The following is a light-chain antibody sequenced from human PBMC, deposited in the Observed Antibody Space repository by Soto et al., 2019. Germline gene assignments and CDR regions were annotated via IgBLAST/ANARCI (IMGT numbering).Light chain of an antibody. J-gene: IGKJ2*01. CDR3: DQYNSRYS. Sequence: DFQMPQTPSTLPAPEGDIVTITCRASQSISSGLAWYQQKRGKAPKLLTHKPSSFESGVPSRFSGSGSGTELTLTISSLQPDDFATSYWDQYNSRYSFGKGTKLEIK. CDR1: QSISSG. V-gene: IGKV1-5*03. CDR2: KPS.